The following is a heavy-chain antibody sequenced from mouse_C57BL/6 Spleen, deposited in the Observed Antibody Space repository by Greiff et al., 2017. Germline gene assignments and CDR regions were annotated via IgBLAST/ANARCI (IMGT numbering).Heavy chain of an antibody. CDR3: ARDYYSNYYAMDY. CDR2: IYPGDGDT. CDR1: GYAFSSSW. V-gene: IGHV1-82*01. D-gene: IGHD2-5*01. J-gene: IGHJ4*01. Sequence: VKVVESGPELVKPGASVKISCKASGYAFSSSWMNWVKQRPGKGLEWIGRIYPGDGDTNYNGKFKGKATLTADKSSSTAYMQLSSLTSEDSAVYFCARDYYSNYYAMDYWGQGTSVTVSS.